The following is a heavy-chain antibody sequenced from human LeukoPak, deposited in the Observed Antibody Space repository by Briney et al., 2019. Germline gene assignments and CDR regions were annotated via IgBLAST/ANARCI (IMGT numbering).Heavy chain of an antibody. D-gene: IGHD3-9*01. Sequence: PGRSLRLSCAASGFTFDDYAMHWVRQAPGKGLEWVSGISWNSGSIGYADSEKGRFTISRDNAKNSLYLQMNSLRAEDTALYYCAKSGRTYYDILTGYYTPTHYYGMDVWGQGTTVTVSS. J-gene: IGHJ6*02. V-gene: IGHV3-9*01. CDR2: ISWNSGSI. CDR1: GFTFDDYA. CDR3: AKSGRTYYDILTGYYTPTHYYGMDV.